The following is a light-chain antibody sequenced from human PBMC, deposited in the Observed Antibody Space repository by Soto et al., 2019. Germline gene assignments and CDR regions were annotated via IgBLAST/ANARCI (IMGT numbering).Light chain of an antibody. CDR1: QSVSTY. V-gene: IGKV3-11*01. CDR2: EAS. Sequence: EIVLTQSPATLSLSPGERATLSCRASQSVSTYLGWYQEKPGQPPRLLISEASNRATGIPARFSGSGSGTDFTLTISSLEPEDVAVYFCHQRYSWPHTFGQGTKLEI. J-gene: IGKJ2*01. CDR3: HQRYSWPHT.